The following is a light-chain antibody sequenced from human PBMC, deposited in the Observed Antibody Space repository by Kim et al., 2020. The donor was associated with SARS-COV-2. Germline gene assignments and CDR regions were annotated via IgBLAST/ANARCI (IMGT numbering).Light chain of an antibody. CDR3: LLSYSDSRV. CDR1: SGAVDGGHF. Sequence: PGGRVTHPCDSSSGAVDGGHFPYWFQQKPGRAPRTLMYDTGNRHSWTPARCSGSLLGGKAALTLSAAQAEDEADYYCLLSYSDSRVFGGGTQLTVL. J-gene: IGLJ2*01. V-gene: IGLV7-46*01. CDR2: DTG.